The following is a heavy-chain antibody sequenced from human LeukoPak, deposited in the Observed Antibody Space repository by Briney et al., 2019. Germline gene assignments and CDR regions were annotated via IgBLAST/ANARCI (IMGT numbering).Heavy chain of an antibody. V-gene: IGHV4-34*01. Sequence: SETLSLTCAVYGGSFSGYHWSWIRQPPGKGLEWIGEINHSGSTNYNPSLKSRVTISVDTSKNQFSLKLSSVTAADTAVYYCARVYSSGWRRALNAFDIWGQGTMVTVSS. D-gene: IGHD6-19*01. CDR2: INHSGST. J-gene: IGHJ3*02. CDR3: ARVYSSGWRRALNAFDI. CDR1: GGSFSGYH.